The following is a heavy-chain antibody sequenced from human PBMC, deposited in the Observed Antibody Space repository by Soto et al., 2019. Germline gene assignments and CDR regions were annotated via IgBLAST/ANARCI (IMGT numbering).Heavy chain of an antibody. J-gene: IGHJ4*02. Sequence: GESLKISCKASGFTFSSYSLGWVRHMPGKGLQWMGNIFSSDSSAKYSPSFVGQVTFSVDRSINTAYLQWSSLKASDTAIYYCGTWRGSSWFDYWGPGTLVTVSS. V-gene: IGHV5-51*01. D-gene: IGHD2-2*01. CDR1: GFTFSSYS. CDR3: GTWRGSSWFDY. CDR2: IFSSDSSA.